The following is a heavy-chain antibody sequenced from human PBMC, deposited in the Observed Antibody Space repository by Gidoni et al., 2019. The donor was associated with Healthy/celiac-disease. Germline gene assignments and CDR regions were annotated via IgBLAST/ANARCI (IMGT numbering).Heavy chain of an antibody. CDR2: IYHSGST. V-gene: IGHV4-30-2*01. J-gene: IGHJ3*02. D-gene: IGHD2-15*01. CDR3: ARAGCSGGSCDAFDI. CDR1: GGSISSGGYS. Sequence: QLQLQESGSGLVKPSQTLSLTCTVSGGSISSGGYSWSWSRQPPGKGLEWMGYIYHSGSTYYTPSLKSRVTISVDRSKNQFSLKLSSVTAADTAVYYCARAGCSGGSCDAFDIWGQGTMVTGSS.